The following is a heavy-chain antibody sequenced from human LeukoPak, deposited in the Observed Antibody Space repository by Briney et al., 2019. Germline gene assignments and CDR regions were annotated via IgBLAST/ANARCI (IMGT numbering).Heavy chain of an antibody. J-gene: IGHJ6*03. D-gene: IGHD3-10*01. V-gene: IGHV2-70*17. CDR1: GFSLSTSGMC. Sequence: ESGPALVKATQTLTLTCTFSGFSLSTSGMCVSWIRQPPGTALEWLARIDWDVDKFYSTSLKTRLTISKDTSKNQVVLTMTNMDPVDTATYYCARMVRGYYGSGSPSYYMDVWGKGTTVTVSS. CDR2: IDWDVDK. CDR3: ARMVRGYYGSGSPSYYMDV.